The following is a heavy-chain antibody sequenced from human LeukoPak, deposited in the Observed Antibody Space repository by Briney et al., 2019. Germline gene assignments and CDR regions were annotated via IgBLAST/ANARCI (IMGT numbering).Heavy chain of an antibody. J-gene: IGHJ4*02. V-gene: IGHV4-59*01. CDR2: LYHSGSG. CDR1: GASISHYY. CDR3: ARVGEDGYNYGGGCFDS. D-gene: IGHD5-24*01. Sequence: SETLSLTCIVSGASISHYYWSWIRQPPGKGLEWIGYLYHSGSGRFNPSLESRVTIAVDTSKNQFSLNLTSVTAADTALYYCARVGEDGYNYGGGCFDSWGQGALVTVSS.